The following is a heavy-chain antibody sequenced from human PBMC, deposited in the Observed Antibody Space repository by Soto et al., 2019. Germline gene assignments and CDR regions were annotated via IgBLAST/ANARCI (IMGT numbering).Heavy chain of an antibody. J-gene: IGHJ4*02. CDR2: IYHSGLT. D-gene: IGHD2-2*01. Sequence: PSETLSLTCTVSGASISTSTYNWGWIRQPPGKGLEWIGEIYHSGLTNYNASLKSRVTMSVDGSKNQFSLMLTSVTAADTAIYYCARDVAMPGESDRFDQWGQGTLVTAPQ. V-gene: IGHV4-39*07. CDR3: ARDVAMPGESDRFDQ. CDR1: GASISTSTYN.